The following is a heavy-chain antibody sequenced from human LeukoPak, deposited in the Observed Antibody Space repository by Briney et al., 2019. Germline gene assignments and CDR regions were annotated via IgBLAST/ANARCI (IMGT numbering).Heavy chain of an antibody. CDR3: ARTQQNCSSTSCYFSYYYYYGMDV. J-gene: IGHJ6*02. Sequence: SETLSLTCAVYGGSFSGYYWSWIRQPPGKGLEWIGEINHSGSTNYNPSLKSRVTISVDTSKNQFSLKLSSVTAADTAVYYCARTQQNCSSTSCYFSYYYYYGMDVWGQGTTVTVSS. CDR1: GGSFSGYY. V-gene: IGHV4-34*01. D-gene: IGHD2-2*01. CDR2: INHSGST.